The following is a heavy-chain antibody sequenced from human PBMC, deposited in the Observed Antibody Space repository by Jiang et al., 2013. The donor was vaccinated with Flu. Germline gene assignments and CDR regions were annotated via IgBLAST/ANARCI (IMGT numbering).Heavy chain of an antibody. J-gene: IGHJ5*02. CDR1: GFTFSHYY. CDR2: IDSSSSDI. V-gene: IGHV3-11*06. D-gene: IGHD3-10*01. Sequence: GLVKPGGSLRLSCAASGFTFSHYYMNWVRQAPGKGLEWVSYIDSSSSDINYADSVRGRFTVSRDNAKNSLYLQLSSLRADDTAVYYCARDVTGVRGLGHWGQGTLVTVSS. CDR3: ARDVTGVRGLGH.